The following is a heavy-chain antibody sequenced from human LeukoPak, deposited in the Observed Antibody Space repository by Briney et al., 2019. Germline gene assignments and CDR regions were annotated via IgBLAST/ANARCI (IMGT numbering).Heavy chain of an antibody. Sequence: SETLSLTCSVSGDSITGHYLTWIRQPPGSGLEWIGYISHIGSTNYNPSLKSRVTISVDTSKNQFSLKLTSVTAADTALYYCARDRISINALDMWGQGTTVTVSS. V-gene: IGHV4-59*11. CDR2: ISHIGST. D-gene: IGHD1-14*01. J-gene: IGHJ3*02. CDR1: GDSITGHY. CDR3: ARDRISINALDM.